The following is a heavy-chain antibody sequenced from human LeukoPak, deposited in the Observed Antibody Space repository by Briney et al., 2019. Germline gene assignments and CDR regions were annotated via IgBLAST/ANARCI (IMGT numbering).Heavy chain of an antibody. CDR1: GFYFGEYW. D-gene: IGHD6-19*01. CDR3: AGIAVAGEEGS. Sequence: GGSLRLSCAASGFYFGEYWMSWVRQAPGKGLEWVASIKLDGRENYYLDSVKGRSTIPRDNAKNSLYLQMNSLRAEDTAVYYCAGIAVAGEEGSWGQGTLVTVSS. J-gene: IGHJ4*02. V-gene: IGHV3-7*01. CDR2: IKLDGREN.